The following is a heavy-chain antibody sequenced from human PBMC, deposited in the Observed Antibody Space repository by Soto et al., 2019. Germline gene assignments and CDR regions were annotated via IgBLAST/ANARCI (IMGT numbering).Heavy chain of an antibody. CDR3: ALRRGVAEKKEDAFDI. V-gene: IGHV3-30-3*01. CDR2: ISYDGSNK. J-gene: IGHJ3*02. D-gene: IGHD2-15*01. CDR1: GFTFSSYA. Sequence: QVQLVESGGGVVQPGRSLRLSCAASGFTFSSYAMHWVRQAPGKGLEWVAVISYDGSNKYYADSVKGRFTISRDNSKNTLYLQMNSLRAEDTAVYYCALRRGVAEKKEDAFDIWGQGTMVTVSS.